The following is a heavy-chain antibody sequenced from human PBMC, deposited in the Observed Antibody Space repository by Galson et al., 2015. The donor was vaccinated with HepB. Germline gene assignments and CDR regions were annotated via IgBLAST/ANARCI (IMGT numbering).Heavy chain of an antibody. CDR1: GYTFTSYA. CDR3: ARDRGTMVRGVRSYFDL. J-gene: IGHJ2*01. V-gene: IGHV1-3*01. CDR2: INAGNGNT. Sequence: SVKVSCKASGYTFTSYAMHWVRQAPGQRLEWMGWINAGNGNTKYSQKFQGRVTITRDTSASTAYMELSSLRSEDTAVYYCARDRGTMVRGVRSYFDLWGRGTLVTVSS. D-gene: IGHD3-10*01.